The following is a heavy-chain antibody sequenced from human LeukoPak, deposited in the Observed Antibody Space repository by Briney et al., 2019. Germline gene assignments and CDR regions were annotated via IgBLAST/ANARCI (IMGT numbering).Heavy chain of an antibody. V-gene: IGHV3-33*01. CDR1: GFTFSSYG. Sequence: PSGGSLRPSCAASGFTFSSYGMHWVRQAPGKGLEWVAVIWYDGSNKYYADSVKGRFTISRDNSKNTLYLQMNSLRAEDTAVYYCARDPRLSRPLGWFDPWGQGTLVTVSS. D-gene: IGHD5-12*01. CDR2: IWYDGSNK. CDR3: ARDPRLSRPLGWFDP. J-gene: IGHJ5*02.